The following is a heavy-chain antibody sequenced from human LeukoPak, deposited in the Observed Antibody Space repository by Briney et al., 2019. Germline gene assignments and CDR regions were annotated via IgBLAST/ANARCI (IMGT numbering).Heavy chain of an antibody. CDR2: ISSSSSTI. J-gene: IGHJ3*02. V-gene: IGHV3-48*01. Sequence: GGSLRLSCAASGFTFSSYSMNWVRQAPGKGLEWVSYISSSSSTIYYADSVKGRFTISRDNAKNSLYLQMNSLRAEDTAVYYCAGPGYSSGWGAFDIWDQGTMVTVSS. D-gene: IGHD6-19*01. CDR3: AGPGYSSGWGAFDI. CDR1: GFTFSSYS.